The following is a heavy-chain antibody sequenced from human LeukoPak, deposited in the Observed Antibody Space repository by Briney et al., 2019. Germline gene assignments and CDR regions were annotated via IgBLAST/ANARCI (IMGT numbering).Heavy chain of an antibody. Sequence: PGGSLRLSCAASGFTFSSYSMNWVRQAPGKGLEWVSSISSSSSYIYYADSVKGRFTISRDNAKNSLYLQMNSLRAEDTAVYYCARVGTNSLHDFWSGPEGGFDYWGQGTLVTVSS. CDR1: GFTFSSYS. CDR3: ARVGTNSLHDFWSGPEGGFDY. J-gene: IGHJ4*02. CDR2: ISSSSSYI. V-gene: IGHV3-21*01. D-gene: IGHD3-3*01.